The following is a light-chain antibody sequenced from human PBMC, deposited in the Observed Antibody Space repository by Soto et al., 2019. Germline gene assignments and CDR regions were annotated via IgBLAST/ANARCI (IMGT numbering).Light chain of an antibody. CDR3: QERANWPRFT. CDR1: QSVGLF. Sequence: EIVLTQSPDTLSLSPGERATLSCRASQSVGLFLTWYQQKPGQAPRLLIYDASSRATGIPARFSGSGSGTDFTLTISSLEPDDFAVYYCQERANWPRFTFGPGTTEDIK. J-gene: IGKJ3*01. V-gene: IGKV3-11*01. CDR2: DAS.